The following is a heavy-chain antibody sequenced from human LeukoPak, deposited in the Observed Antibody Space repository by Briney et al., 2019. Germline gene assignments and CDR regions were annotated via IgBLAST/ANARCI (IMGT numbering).Heavy chain of an antibody. D-gene: IGHD3-10*01. CDR3: ARDLYYGSGSYYNCYYYYGMDV. Sequence: GASVKVSCKASGYTFTSYGISWVRQAPGQGLEWMGWISAYNGNTNYAQKLQGRVTMTTDTSTSTAYLELRSLRSDDTAVYYCARDLYYGSGSYYNCYYYYGMDVWGQGTTVTVSS. V-gene: IGHV1-18*01. J-gene: IGHJ6*02. CDR1: GYTFTSYG. CDR2: ISAYNGNT.